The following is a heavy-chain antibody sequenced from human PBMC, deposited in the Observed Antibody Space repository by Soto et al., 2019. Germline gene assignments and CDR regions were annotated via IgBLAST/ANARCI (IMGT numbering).Heavy chain of an antibody. J-gene: IGHJ6*01. CDR1: GYTFTGYY. V-gene: IGHV1-2*02. CDR2: INPNSGDT. D-gene: IGHD1-26*01. CDR3: AKGGAIVAAGTRVYLYNAMDV. Sequence: ASVKVSCKASGYTFTGYYVHWLRQAPGQGLEWMGWINPNSGDTYLAQRFQGRVTMNRDTSIGTAYMELRGLTSDDTAEYYCAKGGAIVAAGTRVYLYNAMDVWGQGTTVTVSS.